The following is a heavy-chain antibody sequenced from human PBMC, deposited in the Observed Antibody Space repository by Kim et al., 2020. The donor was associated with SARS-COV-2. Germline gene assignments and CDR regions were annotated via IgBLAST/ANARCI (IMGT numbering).Heavy chain of an antibody. CDR2: TN. D-gene: IGHD1-26*01. J-gene: IGHJ4*02. CDR3: ASYSGSHLDY. V-gene: IGHV4-4*09. Sequence: TNNSTTTRTRRVTISVDTSKNQFSLKLSSVTAADTAVYYCASYSGSHLDYWGQGTLVTVSS.